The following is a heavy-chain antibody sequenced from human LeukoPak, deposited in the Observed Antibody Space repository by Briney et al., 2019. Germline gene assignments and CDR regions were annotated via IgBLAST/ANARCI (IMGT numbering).Heavy chain of an antibody. Sequence: GGSLRLSCAASGFTFSSYAMSWVRQAPGKGLEWVSSISSRSDYIYYTGSVRGRFTVSRDNAKNSLFLQMNSLRADDTAVYYCARDLGYCSSTDCGHYFYGLDVWGQGTTVTVSS. V-gene: IGHV3-21*01. CDR3: ARDLGYCSSTDCGHYFYGLDV. CDR1: GFTFSSYA. D-gene: IGHD2-2*01. J-gene: IGHJ6*02. CDR2: ISSRSDYI.